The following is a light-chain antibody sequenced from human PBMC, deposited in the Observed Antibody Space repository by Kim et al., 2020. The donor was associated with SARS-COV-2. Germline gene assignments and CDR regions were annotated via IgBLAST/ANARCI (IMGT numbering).Light chain of an antibody. CDR2: RGS. CDR1: SSNLERNY. V-gene: IGLV1-47*01. J-gene: IGLJ1*01. Sequence: GLRVTISCSGASSNLERNYVYWYQHVPGAAPKLLIYRGSNRPSGVPDRFAGSKSDNSASLVISGLRSEDEADYYCAAWDDSLSAYVFGTGTKVTVL. CDR3: AAWDDSLSAYV.